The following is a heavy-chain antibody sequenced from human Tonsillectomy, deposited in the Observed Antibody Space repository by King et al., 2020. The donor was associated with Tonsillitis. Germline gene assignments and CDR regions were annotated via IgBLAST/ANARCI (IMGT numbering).Heavy chain of an antibody. D-gene: IGHD1/OR15-1a*01. CDR2: MNPNSGNT. Sequence: VQLVQSGAEVKKPGASVKVSCKASGYTFTSYDINWVRQATGQGLEWRGWMNPNSGNTGYAQKFKGRVTLTRHTSISTAYMALSSLRSEDTAVYYCARGGSETSFDAFDIWGQGTMVTVSS. V-gene: IGHV1-8*01. CDR1: GYTFTSYD. J-gene: IGHJ3*02. CDR3: ARGGSETSFDAFDI.